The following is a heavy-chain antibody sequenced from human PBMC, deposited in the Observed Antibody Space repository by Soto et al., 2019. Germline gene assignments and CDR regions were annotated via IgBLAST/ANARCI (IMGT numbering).Heavy chain of an antibody. V-gene: IGHV3-30*18. Sequence: PGGSLRLSCGACGSTLSSYVMHWFLQAPGKGLQRVADIASDGSNYYYAGSVKGRCTISRDNSKNTLYLQMNSLRAEDTAVYYCAKEGGYYDSSGYRAYYYYGMDVWGQGTTVTAAS. CDR3: AKEGGYYDSSGYRAYYYYGMDV. CDR1: GSTLSSYV. J-gene: IGHJ6*02. CDR2: IASDGSNY. D-gene: IGHD3-22*01.